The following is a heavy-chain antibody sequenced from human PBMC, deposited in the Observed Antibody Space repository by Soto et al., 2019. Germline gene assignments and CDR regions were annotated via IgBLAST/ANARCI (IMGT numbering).Heavy chain of an antibody. CDR1: GLTFTNYW. CDR2: IKKDGSEK. D-gene: IGHD3-16*01. J-gene: IGHJ4*02. V-gene: IGHV3-7*03. CDR3: AREILGPEY. Sequence: EVQLVESGGGLVQPGGSLRLSCAASGLTFTNYWMTWVRQAPGRGLEWVANIKKDGSEKHYVDSVKGRFTISRDNAKNSRYLQINSPRAEDTSVYYCAREILGPEYWVQGTRVTVSS.